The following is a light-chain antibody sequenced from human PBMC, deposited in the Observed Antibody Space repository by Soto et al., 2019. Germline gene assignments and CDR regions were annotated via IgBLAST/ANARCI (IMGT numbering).Light chain of an antibody. CDR2: GAS. J-gene: IGKJ5*01. CDR3: QQYDNSPIT. CDR1: QSLSSSY. Sequence: EIVLTQSPGTLSLSPGERATLSCRASQSLSSSYLAWYQHKPGQAPRLLIYGASNRATGIPDRFSGSESGTDFTLTISRLEPEDFAMYYCQQYDNSPITFGQGTRLEIK. V-gene: IGKV3-20*01.